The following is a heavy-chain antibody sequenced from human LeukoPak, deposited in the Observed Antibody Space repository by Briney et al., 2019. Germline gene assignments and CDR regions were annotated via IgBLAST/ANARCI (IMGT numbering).Heavy chain of an antibody. V-gene: IGHV1-18*01. J-gene: IGHJ3*02. CDR3: AAYCTNGVCDDAFDI. CDR2: ISAYNGNT. D-gene: IGHD2-8*01. CDR1: GYTFTSYG. Sequence: ASVKVSCKASGYTFTSYGISWVRQAPGQGLEWMGWISAYNGNTNYAQKLQGRVTMTTDTSTSTAYMELRSLRSDDTAVYYCAAYCTNGVCDDAFDIWGQGTMVTVSS.